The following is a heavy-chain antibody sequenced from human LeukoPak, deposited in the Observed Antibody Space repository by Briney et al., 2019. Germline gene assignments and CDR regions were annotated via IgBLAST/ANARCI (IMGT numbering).Heavy chain of an antibody. CDR1: GFSFSSYV. J-gene: IGHJ3*02. D-gene: IGHD6-19*01. Sequence: GGSLRLSCAASGFSFSSYVMSWVRQAPGKGLEWVSAVSGSGGSTYSADSVKGRFTISRDNYKNTLDLQMNSLRAEDTAVYYCARAYSSGWYNAFDIWGQGTMVTVSS. CDR3: ARAYSSGWYNAFDI. V-gene: IGHV3-23*01. CDR2: VSGSGGST.